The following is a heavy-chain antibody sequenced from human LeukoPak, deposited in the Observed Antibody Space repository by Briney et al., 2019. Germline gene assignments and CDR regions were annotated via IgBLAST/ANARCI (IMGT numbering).Heavy chain of an antibody. CDR2: IYSGGST. Sequence: GRSLRPSCAASGFTVSSNYMSWDRQAPGKGLECVSIIYSGGSTYYADSVKGRFTISRDNSKNTLYLQMNSLRAEDTAVYYCARANWGHPMYYFDYWGQGTLVTVSS. D-gene: IGHD7-27*01. V-gene: IGHV3-66*01. CDR1: GFTVSSNY. J-gene: IGHJ4*02. CDR3: ARANWGHPMYYFDY.